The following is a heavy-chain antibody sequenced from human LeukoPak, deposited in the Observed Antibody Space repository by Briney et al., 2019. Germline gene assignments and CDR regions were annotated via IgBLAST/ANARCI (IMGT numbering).Heavy chain of an antibody. Sequence: ASVKVSCKASGYTFIGYYIHWVRQAPGQGPEWMGWINPNSGGTNYEQKFQGRVTMTRDTSISTAYMELSRLRSDDTAVYFCASSRKYYHDSSGPDAFDIWGQGTMVTVSS. CDR2: INPNSGGT. D-gene: IGHD3-22*01. J-gene: IGHJ3*02. CDR1: GYTFIGYY. V-gene: IGHV1-2*02. CDR3: ASSRKYYHDSSGPDAFDI.